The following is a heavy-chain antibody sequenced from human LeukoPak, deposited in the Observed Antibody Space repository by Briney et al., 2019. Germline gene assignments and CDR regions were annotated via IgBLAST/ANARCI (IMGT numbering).Heavy chain of an antibody. V-gene: IGHV3-74*01. D-gene: IGHD3-3*01. CDR2: INSDGSST. CDR3: ASTGGVRFSNWFDP. Sequence: GGSLRLSCAASGFTFSSYWMHWVRQASGKGLVWVSRINSDGSSTSYADSVKGRFTISRDNAKNTLYLQMNSLRAEDTAVYYCASTGGVRFSNWFDPWGQGTLVTVSS. CDR1: GFTFSSYW. J-gene: IGHJ5*02.